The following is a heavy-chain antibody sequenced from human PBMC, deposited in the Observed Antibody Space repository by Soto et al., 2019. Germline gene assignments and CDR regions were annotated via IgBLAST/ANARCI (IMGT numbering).Heavy chain of an antibody. CDR2: IKSKTDGGTT. D-gene: IGHD3-22*01. CDR1: GFTFSNAW. CDR3: TTVPYPYYYDSSGYRDY. Sequence: EVQLVESGGGLVKPGGSLRLSCAASGFTFSNAWMSWVRQAPGKGLEWVGRIKSKTDGGTTDYAAPVKGRFTISRDDSKNTLYLQMNSLKTEDTAVYYCTTVPYPYYYDSSGYRDYWGQGTLVTVSS. J-gene: IGHJ4*02. V-gene: IGHV3-15*01.